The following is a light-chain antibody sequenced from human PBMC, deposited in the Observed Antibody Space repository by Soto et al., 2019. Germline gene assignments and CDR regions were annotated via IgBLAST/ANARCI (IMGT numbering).Light chain of an antibody. CDR1: QGISSD. CDR3: QQLNSYPLT. Sequence: DIQLTQSPSFLSASVGDRVTITCRASQGISSDLAWYQQKPGKAPKLLIYGASTLQGGVSSRFSGSGSETEFTLTNSTLQPEDFATYYCQQLNSYPLTFGGGTKVEIK. V-gene: IGKV1-9*01. CDR2: GAS. J-gene: IGKJ4*01.